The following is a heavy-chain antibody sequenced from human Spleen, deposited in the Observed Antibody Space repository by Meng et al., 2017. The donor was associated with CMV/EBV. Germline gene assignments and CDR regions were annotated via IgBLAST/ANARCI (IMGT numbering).Heavy chain of an antibody. CDR2: IYWDDDK. Sequence: ISLNDPGTTLVKPTRTLTLTCTFSVFALSTSGVGVSWIRQPPGKALEWLALIYWDDDKRYSPSLKSRLTITKDTSKNQVVLTMTNMDPVDTATYYCAHSPDYSNYVDYWGQGTLVTVSS. CDR1: VFALSTSGVG. J-gene: IGHJ4*02. CDR3: AHSPDYSNYVDY. V-gene: IGHV2-5*02. D-gene: IGHD4-11*01.